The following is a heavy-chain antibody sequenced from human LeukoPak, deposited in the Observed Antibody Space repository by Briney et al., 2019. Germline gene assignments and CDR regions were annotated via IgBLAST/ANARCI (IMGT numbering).Heavy chain of an antibody. CDR3: ARGSWELRYYYYYMDV. V-gene: IGHV4-34*01. CDR1: GGSFSGYY. CDR2: INHSGST. J-gene: IGHJ6*03. D-gene: IGHD1-26*01. Sequence: SETLSLTCAVYGGSFSGYYWSWIRQPPGKGLEWIGEINHSGSTNYNPSLKSRVTISVDTSKNQFSLKLSSVTAADTAVYYCARGSWELRYYYYYMDVWGKGTTVTISS.